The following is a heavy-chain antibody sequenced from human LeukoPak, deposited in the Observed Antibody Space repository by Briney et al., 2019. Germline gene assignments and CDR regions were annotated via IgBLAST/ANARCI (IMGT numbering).Heavy chain of an antibody. CDR2: IIPIFGTA. V-gene: IGHV1-69*06. CDR1: GGTFSSYA. CDR3: ARRSRSVWAFDY. J-gene: IGHJ4*02. Sequence: ASVKVSCKASGGTFSSYAISWVRQAPGQGLEWMGGIIPIFGTANYAQKFQGRVTITADKSTSTAYMELSSLRSEDTAVYYCARRSRSVWAFDYWGQGTLVTVSS. D-gene: IGHD6-19*01.